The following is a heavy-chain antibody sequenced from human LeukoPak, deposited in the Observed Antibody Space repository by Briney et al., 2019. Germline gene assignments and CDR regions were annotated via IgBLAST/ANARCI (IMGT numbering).Heavy chain of an antibody. J-gene: IGHJ4*02. Sequence: SGTLSLTCAVSGGSISSSNWWSWVRQPPGKGLEWIGEIYHSGSTNYNPSLKSRVTISVDKSKNQFSLKLSSVTAADTAVYYCAKKCSGGPRGGSCYHNWGQGTLVTVSS. CDR1: GGSISSSNW. V-gene: IGHV4-4*02. CDR2: IYHSGST. CDR3: AKKCSGGPRGGSCYHN. D-gene: IGHD2-15*01.